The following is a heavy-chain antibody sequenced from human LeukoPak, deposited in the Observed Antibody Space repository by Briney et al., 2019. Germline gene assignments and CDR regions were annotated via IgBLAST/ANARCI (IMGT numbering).Heavy chain of an antibody. Sequence: ASVKVSCKASGYTFTSYGISWVRQAPGQGLEWMGWISAYNGNTNYAQKLQGRVIMTTDTSTSTAYMELRSLRSDDTAVYYCARDRPKYYDFWSGYSGDYWGQGTLVTVSS. CDR1: GYTFTSYG. CDR3: ARDRPKYYDFWSGYSGDY. V-gene: IGHV1-18*01. CDR2: ISAYNGNT. J-gene: IGHJ4*02. D-gene: IGHD3-3*01.